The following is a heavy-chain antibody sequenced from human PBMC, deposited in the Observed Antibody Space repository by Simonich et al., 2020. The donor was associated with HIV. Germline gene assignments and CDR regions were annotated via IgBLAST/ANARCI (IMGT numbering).Heavy chain of an antibody. J-gene: IGHJ4*02. D-gene: IGHD6-19*01. CDR1: GYTFTNHF. CDR2: SNPRSGDT. Sequence: QVQLVQSGAEVKKPGASVKVSCKTSGYTFTNHFIHWVRQAPGQGREWMGISNPRSGDTSHAQKVQGRVTMTRDTSTSTVYMDLRSLRSEDTAVYFCARALYTSGWYGIDYWGQGTLVTVSS. CDR3: ARALYTSGWYGIDY. V-gene: IGHV1-46*01.